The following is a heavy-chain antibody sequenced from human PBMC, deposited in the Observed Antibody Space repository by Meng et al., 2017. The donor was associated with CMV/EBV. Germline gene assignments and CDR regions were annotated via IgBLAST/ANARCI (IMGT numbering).Heavy chain of an antibody. CDR3: ARDYPLRSYVGYGMDV. V-gene: IGHV3-21*01. CDR2: ISSSSSYI. J-gene: IGHJ6*02. CDR1: GFTFSSYS. D-gene: IGHD3-3*01. Sequence: GESLKISCAASGFTFSSYSMNWDRQAPGKGLEWVSSISSSSSYIYYADSVKGRFTISRDNAKNSLYLQMNSLRAEDTAVYYCARDYPLRSYVGYGMDVWGQGTTVTVSS.